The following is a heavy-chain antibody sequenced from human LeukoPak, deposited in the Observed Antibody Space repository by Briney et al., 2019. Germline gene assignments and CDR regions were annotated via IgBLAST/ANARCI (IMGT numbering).Heavy chain of an antibody. CDR2: IYTSGST. CDR3: ARGVVAGNWFDP. J-gene: IGHJ5*02. CDR1: GGSISSGSYY. Sequence: SQTLSLTCTVSGGSISSGSYYWSWIRQPAGKGLEWIGRIYTSGSTNYNPSLKSRVTISVDTSKNQFSLKLSSVTAADTAVYYCARGVVAGNWFDPWGQGTLVTVSS. D-gene: IGHD2-15*01. V-gene: IGHV4-61*02.